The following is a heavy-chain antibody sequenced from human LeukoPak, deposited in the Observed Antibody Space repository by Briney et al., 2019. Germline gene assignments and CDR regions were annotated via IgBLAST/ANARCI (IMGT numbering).Heavy chain of an antibody. CDR1: GGTFSSYA. CDR3: AGSWGQWLPTLGYFQH. CDR2: IIPIFGTA. J-gene: IGHJ1*01. D-gene: IGHD6-19*01. Sequence: GSSVKVSCKASGGTFSSYAISWVRQAPGHGLEWMGGIIPIFGTANYAQKFQGRVTITTDESTSTAYMELSSLRSEDTAVYYCAGSWGQWLPTLGYFQHWGQGTLVTVSS. V-gene: IGHV1-69*05.